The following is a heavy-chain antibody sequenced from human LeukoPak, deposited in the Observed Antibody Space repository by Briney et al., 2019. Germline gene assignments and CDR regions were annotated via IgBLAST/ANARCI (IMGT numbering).Heavy chain of an antibody. CDR1: GFTFDDYA. Sequence: GGSLRLSCAASGFTFDDYAMHWVRQAPGEGLEWVSGISWNSGSIGYADSVKGRFTISRDNAKNSLYLQMNSLRAEDTALYYCAKDRQWELLNGMDVWGQGTTVTVSS. J-gene: IGHJ6*02. V-gene: IGHV3-9*01. CDR3: AKDRQWELLNGMDV. D-gene: IGHD1-26*01. CDR2: ISWNSGSI.